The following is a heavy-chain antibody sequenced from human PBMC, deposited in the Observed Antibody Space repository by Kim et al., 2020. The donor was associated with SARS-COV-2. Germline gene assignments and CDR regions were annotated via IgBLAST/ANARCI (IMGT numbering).Heavy chain of an antibody. D-gene: IGHD2-15*01. Sequence: GGSLRLSCAASGFTFSSYAMHWVRQAPGKGLEWVAVISYDGSNKYYADSVKGRFTISRDNSKNTLYLQMNSLRAEDTAVYYCARDYCSGGSCSRVNWFDPWGQGTLVTVSS. CDR1: GFTFSSYA. CDR3: ARDYCSGGSCSRVNWFDP. V-gene: IGHV3-30*04. J-gene: IGHJ5*02. CDR2: ISYDGSNK.